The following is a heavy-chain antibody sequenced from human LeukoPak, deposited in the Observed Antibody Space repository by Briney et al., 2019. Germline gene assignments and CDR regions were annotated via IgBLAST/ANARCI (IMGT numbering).Heavy chain of an antibody. Sequence: SQTLSLTCTVSGGSISSGGYYWSWIRQPPGKGLEWIGYIYHSGSTYYNPSLKSRVTISVDRSKNQFSLKLSSVTAADTAVYYCAREGYDFWSAMEAFDIWGQGTMVTVSS. CDR3: AREGYDFWSAMEAFDI. D-gene: IGHD3-3*01. J-gene: IGHJ3*02. V-gene: IGHV4-30-2*01. CDR1: GGSISSGGYY. CDR2: IYHSGST.